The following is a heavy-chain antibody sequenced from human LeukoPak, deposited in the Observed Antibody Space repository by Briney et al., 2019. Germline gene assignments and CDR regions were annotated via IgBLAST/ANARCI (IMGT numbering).Heavy chain of an antibody. J-gene: IGHJ3*02. D-gene: IGHD3-22*01. Sequence: PGGSLRLPCAASGFTFSSYSMNWVCEGLGKGVEWGSSINSSSSYIYYAESVKGRFTISRDNAKNSLYLQMNSLRAEDTAVYYCARDNGYYDSSGYYADAFDIWGQGTMVTVSS. CDR3: ARDNGYYDSSGYYADAFDI. CDR1: GFTFSSYS. CDR2: INSSSSYI. V-gene: IGHV3-21*01.